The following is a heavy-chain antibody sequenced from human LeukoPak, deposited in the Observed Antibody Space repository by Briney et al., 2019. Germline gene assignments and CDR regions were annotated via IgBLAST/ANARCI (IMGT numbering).Heavy chain of an antibody. D-gene: IGHD4-17*01. CDR2: ISPSGGST. CDR1: GGTFSSYA. J-gene: IGHJ5*02. Sequence: ASVKVSCKASGGTFSSYAISWVRQAPGQGPEWMGVISPSGGSTIYAQKFKGRGTLTRDMSTSTDYLELSSLRSEDTAVYYCARDTSVRDEAWWFNPWGQGTLVTVSS. V-gene: IGHV1-46*01. CDR3: ARDTSVRDEAWWFNP.